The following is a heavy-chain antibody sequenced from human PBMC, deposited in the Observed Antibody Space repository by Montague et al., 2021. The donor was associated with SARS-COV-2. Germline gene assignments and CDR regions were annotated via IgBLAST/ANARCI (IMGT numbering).Heavy chain of an antibody. D-gene: IGHD5-18*01. CDR1: GGPISGSSYY. CDR2: VDFSGNT. J-gene: IGHJ4*02. Sequence: SETLSLTCTVTGGPISGSSYYWGWLRPSPGKGLEWVASVDFSGNTYYSPSLKSRLTISVATSKNQFSLKLISVTAADTALYYCARREYSYGWGDWGQGTLVTVSS. CDR3: ARREYSYGWGD. V-gene: IGHV4-39*01.